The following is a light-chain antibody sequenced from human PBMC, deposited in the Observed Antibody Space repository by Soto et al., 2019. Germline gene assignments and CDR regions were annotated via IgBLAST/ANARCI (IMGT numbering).Light chain of an antibody. Sequence: QSVLTQPASVSGSPGQSITISCTGTSSDVGGYNYVSWYQQHPGKAPKLMIYDVSNRPSGVSNRFSGSKSGDTASLTISGLQAEDEADYYCGSYTSSSLHVFGTGTKVTVL. V-gene: IGLV2-14*03. J-gene: IGLJ1*01. CDR1: SSDVGGYNY. CDR2: DVS. CDR3: GSYTSSSLHV.